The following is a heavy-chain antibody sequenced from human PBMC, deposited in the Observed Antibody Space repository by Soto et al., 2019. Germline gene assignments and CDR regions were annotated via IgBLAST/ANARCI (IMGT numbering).Heavy chain of an antibody. V-gene: IGHV4-31*01. CDR3: ARDLRFRAFYGMDV. CDR1: GGSISSGGYY. CDR2: IYYRGST. Sequence: QVQLQESGPGLVKPSQTLSLTCTVSGGSISSGGYYWSWIRQHPGKGLEWIGYIYYRGSTYYNPSLKSLFTISVDTAKNQFSLKLSSVTAADTAVYYCARDLRFRAFYGMDVWGQGTTVTVSS. D-gene: IGHD3-10*01. J-gene: IGHJ6*02.